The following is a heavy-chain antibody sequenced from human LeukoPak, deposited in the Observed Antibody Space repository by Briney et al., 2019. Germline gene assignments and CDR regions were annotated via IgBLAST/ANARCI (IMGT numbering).Heavy chain of an antibody. CDR1: GYTFTNYA. CDR3: ARVSGYNDYYFDY. Sequence: ASVKVSCKASGYTFTNYAIHWVRQAPGQRFEWMGWINAANGHTKYSRHFQGRVTMTTDTSTSTAYMELRSLRSDDTAVYYCARVSGYNDYYFDYWGQGTLVTVSS. V-gene: IGHV1-3*01. D-gene: IGHD5-24*01. J-gene: IGHJ4*02. CDR2: INAANGHT.